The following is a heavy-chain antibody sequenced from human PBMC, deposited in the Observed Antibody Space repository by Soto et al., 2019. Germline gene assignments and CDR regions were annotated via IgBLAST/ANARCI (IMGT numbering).Heavy chain of an antibody. J-gene: IGHJ5*02. Sequence: IQSHSCSVAEDYSLVGGDYWTWISQRPGKGLEWKGYIYYAGKTYYNPSLESRLTMSVDRSKNQFSLRLTSVTAADTAVYFCGRDLTSNANCIDPWGQGTLVTVSS. CDR3: GRDLTSNANCIDP. CDR1: EDYSLVGGDY. CDR2: IYYAGKT. D-gene: IGHD2-2*01. V-gene: IGHV4-30-4*01.